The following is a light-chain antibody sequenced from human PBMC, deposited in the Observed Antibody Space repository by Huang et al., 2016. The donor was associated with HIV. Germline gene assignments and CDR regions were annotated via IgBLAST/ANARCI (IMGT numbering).Light chain of an antibody. V-gene: IGKV3-15*01. CDR2: GAS. CDR1: QGVSSN. J-gene: IGKJ3*01. CDR3: QQYNNWRGT. Sequence: EIVMTQSPATLSVSPGERATLSCRASQGVSSNLAWYQQKPGQAPRLLIYGASTRATGIPARFSGGGSGTEFTLTISSLQSEDFAVYYCQQYNNWRGTFGPGTKVDIK.